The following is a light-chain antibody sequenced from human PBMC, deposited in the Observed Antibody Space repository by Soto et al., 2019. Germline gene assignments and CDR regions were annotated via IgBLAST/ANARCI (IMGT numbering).Light chain of an antibody. CDR1: QSVLYSSNNKNY. CDR3: QQYCSTPWT. Sequence: DIVMTQSPDSLAVSLGERATINCKSSQSVLYSSNNKNYLAWYQQKPGQPPKLLIYWASTRESGVPDRFSGSGSGTDFTLTISSLQAEDVAVYYCQQYCSTPWTFCQGTKVEIK. CDR2: WAS. V-gene: IGKV4-1*01. J-gene: IGKJ1*01.